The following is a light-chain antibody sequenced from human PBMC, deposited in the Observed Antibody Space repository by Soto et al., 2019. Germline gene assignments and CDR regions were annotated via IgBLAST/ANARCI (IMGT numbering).Light chain of an antibody. J-gene: IGKJ4*01. Sequence: DIQMTQSPPSLSAFVVDRVTITCLASQSISSYLNWYQQKPGKAPKLLIYAASSLQSGVPSRFSGSGSGTDFTLTISSLQPEDFATYYCQQLNSYPLTFGGGTKVDIK. CDR3: QQLNSYPLT. CDR1: QSISSY. CDR2: AAS. V-gene: IGKV1-39*01.